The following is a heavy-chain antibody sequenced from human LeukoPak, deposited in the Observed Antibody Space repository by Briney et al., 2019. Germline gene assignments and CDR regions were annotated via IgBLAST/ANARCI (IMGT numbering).Heavy chain of an antibody. D-gene: IGHD3-22*01. V-gene: IGHV3-53*01. CDR1: GFIVSSNY. J-gene: IGHJ4*02. CDR3: ARAHPPYYYDSSGYQYYFDY. Sequence: PGGSLRLSCAASGFIVSSNYMSWVRQAPGKGLEWVSVIYSGGSTYYADSVKGRFTISRDNSKNTLYLQMNSLRAEDTAVYYCARAHPPYYYDSSGYQYYFDYWGQGTLVTVSS. CDR2: IYSGGST.